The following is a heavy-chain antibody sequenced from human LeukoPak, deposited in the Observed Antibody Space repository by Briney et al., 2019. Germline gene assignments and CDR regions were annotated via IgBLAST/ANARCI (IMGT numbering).Heavy chain of an antibody. D-gene: IGHD6-19*01. Sequence: PSETLSLTCNVSGGSISSSTYCWGWIRQPPGKGLEWMGGISYSGNSYDNPSLKSRVNIFADTSKNQFSLKVKSVTAADTAVYYCAAVDVAVAGNDWYFDLWGRGTLVTVSS. CDR3: AAVDVAVAGNDWYFDL. J-gene: IGHJ2*01. CDR2: ISYSGNS. CDR1: GGSISSSTYC. V-gene: IGHV4-39*01.